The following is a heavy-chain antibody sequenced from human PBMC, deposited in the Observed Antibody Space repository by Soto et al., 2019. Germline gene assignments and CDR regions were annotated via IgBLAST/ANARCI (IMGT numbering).Heavy chain of an antibody. CDR1: GFTFSSYA. CDR2: ISGSGGST. D-gene: IGHD2-2*01. CDR3: AKDRWGIVVVPAQ. V-gene: IGHV3-23*01. J-gene: IGHJ4*02. Sequence: GGSLRLSCAASGFTFSSYAMSWVRQAPGKGLEWVSAISGSGGSTYYADSVKDRFTISRDNSKNTLYLQMNSLRAEDTAVYYCAKDRWGIVVVPAQWGQGTLVTVSS.